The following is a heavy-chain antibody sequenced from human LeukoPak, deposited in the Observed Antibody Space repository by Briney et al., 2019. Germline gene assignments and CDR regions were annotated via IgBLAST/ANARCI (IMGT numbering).Heavy chain of an antibody. V-gene: IGHV3-7*03. D-gene: IGHD3-16*01. CDR2: IKLDGSER. J-gene: IGHJ3*02. CDR1: GFTISTPW. CDR3: ARDGNYDYVCGCKGDAFDI. Sequence: HPGGCLRPSCAVSGFTISTPWTSWVRQAPGKGLGWVANIKLDGSERYYVDSVKGRFTIARDNAKKSLYLQMNSLRDEDSAVYFCARDGNYDYVCGCKGDAFDIWGLGTMVTVSS.